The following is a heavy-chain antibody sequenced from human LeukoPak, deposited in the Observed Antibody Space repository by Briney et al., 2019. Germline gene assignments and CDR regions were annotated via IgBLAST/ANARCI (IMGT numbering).Heavy chain of an antibody. Sequence: SETLSLTCAVSGGSISSSNWWSWVRQPPGKGLEWIGEIYHSGSTNYNPSLKSRVTISVDKSKNQFSLKLSSVTAADTAVYYCARMIYCSSTSCYPDAFDIWGQGTMVTVSS. D-gene: IGHD2-2*01. CDR3: ARMIYCSSTSCYPDAFDI. CDR2: IYHSGST. J-gene: IGHJ3*02. CDR1: GGSISSSNW. V-gene: IGHV4-4*02.